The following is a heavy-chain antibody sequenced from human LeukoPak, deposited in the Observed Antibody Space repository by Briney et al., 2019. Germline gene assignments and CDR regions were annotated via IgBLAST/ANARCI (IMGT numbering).Heavy chain of an antibody. CDR3: ARGAFDI. CDR2: ISGSSSYI. J-gene: IGHJ3*02. CDR1: GFTFSSYS. Sequence: PGGSLRLSCAASGFTFSSYSMNWIRQAPGKGLEWVSSISGSSSYIYYADSVKGRFTISRANAKNSLYLQMNSLRAEDTAVYYCARGAFDIWGQGTMVTVSS. V-gene: IGHV3-21*01.